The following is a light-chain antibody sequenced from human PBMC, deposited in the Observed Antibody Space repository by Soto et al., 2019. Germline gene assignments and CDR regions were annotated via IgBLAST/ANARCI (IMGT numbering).Light chain of an antibody. J-gene: IGKJ4*01. Sequence: EIVLTQSPGTLSLSPGERATLSCRASQSVSSSYLAWYQQKPGQAPRLLIYGASSRATGIPDRFSGSGSGTDFTLTISRLEPEDFEVYYFQQYGSSPRITFGGGTKVEIK. CDR1: QSVSSSY. V-gene: IGKV3-20*01. CDR2: GAS. CDR3: QQYGSSPRIT.